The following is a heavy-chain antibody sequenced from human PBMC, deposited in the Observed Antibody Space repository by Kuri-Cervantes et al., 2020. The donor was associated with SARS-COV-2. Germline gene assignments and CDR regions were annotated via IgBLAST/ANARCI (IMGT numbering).Heavy chain of an antibody. CDR3: ARDSSGWHNWFDP. J-gene: IGHJ5*02. D-gene: IGHD6-19*01. Sequence: ASVKVSCKASGYTFTGYYMHWVRQAPGQGLEWMGWINPNSGGTNYAQKFQGWVTMTRDTSISTAYMELSRLRSDDTAVYYCARDSSGWHNWFDPWGQGTLVTVSS. CDR2: INPNSGGT. CDR1: GYTFTGYY. V-gene: IGHV1-2*04.